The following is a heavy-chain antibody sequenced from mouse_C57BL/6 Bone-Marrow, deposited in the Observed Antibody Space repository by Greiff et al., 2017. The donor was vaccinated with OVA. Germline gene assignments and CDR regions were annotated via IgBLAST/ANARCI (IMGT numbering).Heavy chain of an antibody. CDR3: TRYAMDY. J-gene: IGHJ4*01. CDR2: IDPETGGT. Sequence: VKLMESGAELVRPGASVTLSCKASGYTFTDYEMHWVKQTPVHGLEWIGAIDPETGGTAYNQKFKGKAILTADKSSSTAYMELRSLTSEDSAVYYCTRYAMDYWGQGTSVTVSS. V-gene: IGHV1-15*01. CDR1: GYTFTDYE.